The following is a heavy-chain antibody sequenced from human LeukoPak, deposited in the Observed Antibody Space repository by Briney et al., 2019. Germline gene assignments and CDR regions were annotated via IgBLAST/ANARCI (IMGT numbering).Heavy chain of an antibody. J-gene: IGHJ5*02. CDR1: GYSFTSYW. D-gene: IGHD3-10*01. CDR2: IYPGDSDT. V-gene: IGHV5-51*01. Sequence: GESLKISCKGSGYSFTSYWIGWVRQMPGKGLEWMGIIYPGDSDTRYSPSFQGQVTISADKSISTAYLQWSSLKASDTAMYYCARLPRRGIWFGEPYNWFDPWGQGTLVTVSS. CDR3: ARLPRRGIWFGEPYNWFDP.